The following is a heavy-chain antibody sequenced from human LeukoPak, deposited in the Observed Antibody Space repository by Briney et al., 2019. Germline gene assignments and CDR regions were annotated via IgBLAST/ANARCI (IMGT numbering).Heavy chain of an antibody. J-gene: IGHJ4*02. D-gene: IGHD2-15*01. V-gene: IGHV5-51*01. Sequence: GESLKISCKGSGYSFTSYWIGWVRQMPGKGLEWMGIIYPGDSDPRYSPSFQGQVTISADKSISTAYLQWSSLKASDTAMYYCARALGYCSGGSCYWAYFDYWGQGTLVTVSS. CDR1: GYSFTSYW. CDR2: IYPGDSDP. CDR3: ARALGYCSGGSCYWAYFDY.